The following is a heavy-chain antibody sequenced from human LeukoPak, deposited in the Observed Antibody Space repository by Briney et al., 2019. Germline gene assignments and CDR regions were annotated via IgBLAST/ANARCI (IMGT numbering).Heavy chain of an antibody. Sequence: GSPRLSCAASGFTFSSYWMSWVRQAPGKGLEWVSAISGSGGSTYYADSVKGRFTISRDNSKNTLYLQMNSLRAEDTAVYYCASYYYDSSGYYNDYWGQGTLVTVSS. CDR1: GFTFSSYW. CDR2: ISGSGGST. D-gene: IGHD3-22*01. V-gene: IGHV3-23*01. J-gene: IGHJ4*02. CDR3: ASYYYDSSGYYNDY.